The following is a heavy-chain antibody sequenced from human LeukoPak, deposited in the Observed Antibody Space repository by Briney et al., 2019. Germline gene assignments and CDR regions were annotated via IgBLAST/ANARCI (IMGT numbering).Heavy chain of an antibody. CDR3: ARLVAAKLTFDP. V-gene: IGHV4-39*01. D-gene: IGHD2-15*01. CDR2: IYSSGST. CDR1: GGSISSSSYY. Sequence: SETLSLTCSVSGGSISSSSYYWAWIRQPPGKELQCLSSIYSSGSTYYNPFLSSRVTMSVDTSKNQFSLKLTYVTAADTAVYYCARLVAAKLTFDPWGQGTLVTVSS. J-gene: IGHJ5*02.